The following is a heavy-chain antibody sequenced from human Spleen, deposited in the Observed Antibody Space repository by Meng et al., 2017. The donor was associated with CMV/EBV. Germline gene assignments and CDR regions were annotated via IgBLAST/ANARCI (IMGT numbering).Heavy chain of an antibody. V-gene: IGHV3-30*02. J-gene: IGHJ4*02. CDR1: GFSFSHYG. CDR2: IPSGGGNT. D-gene: IGHD6-6*01. CDR3: AKIGRFSSSSGYY. Sequence: GGSLRLSCTASGFSFSHYGMNWVRQAPGKGLEWVAVIPSGGGNTYYADSVRGRFTISRDSSSDTLHLEMKSLRPEDTAVYYCAKIGRFSSSSGYYWGQGTLVTVSS.